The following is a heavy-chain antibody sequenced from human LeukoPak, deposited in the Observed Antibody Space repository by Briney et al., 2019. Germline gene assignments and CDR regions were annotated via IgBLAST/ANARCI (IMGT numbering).Heavy chain of an antibody. V-gene: IGHV3-48*03. D-gene: IGHD5-24*01. CDR3: ARAPDGYNDY. J-gene: IGHJ4*02. CDR2: ISSSGSTI. Sequence: GGSLRLSCAASGFTFSSYEMNWVRQAPGKGLEWVSYISSSGSTIYYADSVKGRFTISRDNAKNSLYLQMNSLRAEDTAVYYCARAPDGYNDYWGQGTLVTVSS. CDR1: GFTFSSYE.